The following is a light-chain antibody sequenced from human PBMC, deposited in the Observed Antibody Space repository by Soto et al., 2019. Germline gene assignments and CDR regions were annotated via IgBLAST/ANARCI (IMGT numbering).Light chain of an antibody. CDR3: QQYNTYPYT. CDR1: QSISTW. J-gene: IGKJ2*01. V-gene: IGKV1-5*01. Sequence: DIQMTQSPSTVSASVGDRVTITCRASQSISTWLAWYQQKPGKAPNLLIYDASTLESGGPPGFSGSGSGTEFTLTISGLQPDDSATYFCQQYNTYPYTFGQGTKVDIK. CDR2: DAS.